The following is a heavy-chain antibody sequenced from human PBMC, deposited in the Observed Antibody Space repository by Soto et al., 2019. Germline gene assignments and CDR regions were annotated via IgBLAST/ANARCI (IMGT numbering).Heavy chain of an antibody. CDR2: IYYRGRT. D-gene: IGHD3-22*01. CDR3: VREGYYDTSGYPRYFYFGMDV. J-gene: IGHJ6*02. CDR1: GDSINGYC. V-gene: IGHV4-59*01. Sequence: SESLSLTCTVSGDSINGYCWSWIRQPPGKGLEWLGYIYYRGRTDYNPSLRSRVTISADTSKNHFSLTLSSVTAADTAIYYCVREGYYDTSGYPRYFYFGMDVWGQGTTVT.